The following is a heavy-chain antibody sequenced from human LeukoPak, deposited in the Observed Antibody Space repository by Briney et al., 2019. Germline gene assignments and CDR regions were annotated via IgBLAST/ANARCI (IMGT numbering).Heavy chain of an antibody. Sequence: GGSLRLSCAASGFTFSSYSMNWVRQAPGKGLEWVSSISSSSSYIYYADSVKGRFTTSRDNAKNSLYLQMNSLRAEDTAVYYCATSPVGLRYFDWPMGYDYWGQGTLVTVSS. CDR1: GFTFSSYS. D-gene: IGHD3-9*01. J-gene: IGHJ4*02. CDR2: ISSSSSYI. V-gene: IGHV3-21*01. CDR3: ATSPVGLRYFDWPMGYDY.